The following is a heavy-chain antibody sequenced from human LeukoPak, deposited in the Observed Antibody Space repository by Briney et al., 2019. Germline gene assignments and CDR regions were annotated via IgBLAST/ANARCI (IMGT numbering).Heavy chain of an antibody. CDR2: IYYSGST. J-gene: IGHJ4*02. Sequence: SETLSLTCTVAGGSISSYYWSWIRQPPGKGLEWIGYIYYSGSTNYNPSLKSRVTISVDTSKNQFSLKLSSVTAADTAVYYCARAKWELLSPFDYWGQGTLVTVSS. D-gene: IGHD1-26*01. CDR3: ARAKWELLSPFDY. V-gene: IGHV4-59*01. CDR1: GGSISSYY.